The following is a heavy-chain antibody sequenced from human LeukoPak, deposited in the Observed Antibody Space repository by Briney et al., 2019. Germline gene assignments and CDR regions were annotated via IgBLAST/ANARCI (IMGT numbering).Heavy chain of an antibody. Sequence: GGSLRLSCAASGFSFSGHWMNWVRQPPGKGLEWVANIKADGSEKYYVDSVKGRFTISRDDAKRTVDLQMDNLRAEDTAIYYCAYRNNFEYWGQGALITVSS. CDR2: IKADGSEK. CDR1: GFSFSGHW. V-gene: IGHV3-7*05. CDR3: AYRNNFEY. J-gene: IGHJ4*02. D-gene: IGHD1-26*01.